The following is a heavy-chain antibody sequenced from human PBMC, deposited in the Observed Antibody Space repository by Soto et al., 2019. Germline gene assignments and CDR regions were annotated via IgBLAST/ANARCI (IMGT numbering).Heavy chain of an antibody. CDR2: INGGNGNT. D-gene: IGHD1-1*01. J-gene: IGHJ6*02. CDR3: ARGKGMEENYYYHGMDV. Sequence: QVQVVQSGAEVKKPGASVKISCKASGYSFTTYAMHWVRQAPGQRLEWMAWINGGNGNTKYSQKFQDRVTITMDTSANIAYMELSSLRSEDSAVYYCARGKGMEENYYYHGMDVWGQGTTVSVSS. V-gene: IGHV1-3*01. CDR1: GYSFTTYA.